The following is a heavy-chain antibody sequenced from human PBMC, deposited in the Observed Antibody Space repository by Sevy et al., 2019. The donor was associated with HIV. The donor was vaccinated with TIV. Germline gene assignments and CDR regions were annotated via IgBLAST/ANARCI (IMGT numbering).Heavy chain of an antibody. CDR3: AGTREYYYDSSGYYY. V-gene: IGHV4-30-2*01. D-gene: IGHD3-22*01. Sequence: SETLSLTCAVSGGSISSGGYSWSWIRQPAGKCLEWIGYIYHSGSTYYNPSLKSRVTISVDRSKNQFSLKLSSVTASDTAVYYCAGTREYYYDSSGYYYWGQGTLVTVSS. CDR1: GGSISSGGYS. J-gene: IGHJ4*02. CDR2: IYHSGST.